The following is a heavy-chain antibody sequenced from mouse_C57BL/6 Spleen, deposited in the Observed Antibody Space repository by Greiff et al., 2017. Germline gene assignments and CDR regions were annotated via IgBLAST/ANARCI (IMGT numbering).Heavy chain of an antibody. CDR1: GYAFSRSW. Sequence: FQLQQSGPELVKPGASVKISCKASGYAFSRSWMNWVKQRPGKGLAWICRIYPGDGDTNYNGKFKGKDTLTADKSSSTADMQLSSLTSEDSAVYFCATTTVVGFDCWGQGTTLTVA. V-gene: IGHV1-82*01. J-gene: IGHJ2*01. CDR3: ATTTVVGFDC. CDR2: IYPGDGDT. D-gene: IGHD1-1*01.